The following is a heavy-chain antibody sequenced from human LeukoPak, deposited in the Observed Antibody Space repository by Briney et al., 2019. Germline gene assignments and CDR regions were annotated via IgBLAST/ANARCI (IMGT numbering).Heavy chain of an antibody. D-gene: IGHD2-2*01. Sequence: GGSLRLSCAASGFTFSSYSMNWVRQTPGEGLEWVSSISSSSYIYYADSLKGRFTISRDNAKNSLYLQMNSLRAEDTAVYYCARGYCSSTSCFFAFDIWGQGTMVTVSS. CDR3: ARGYCSSTSCFFAFDI. CDR1: GFTFSSYS. J-gene: IGHJ3*02. V-gene: IGHV3-21*01. CDR2: ISSSSYI.